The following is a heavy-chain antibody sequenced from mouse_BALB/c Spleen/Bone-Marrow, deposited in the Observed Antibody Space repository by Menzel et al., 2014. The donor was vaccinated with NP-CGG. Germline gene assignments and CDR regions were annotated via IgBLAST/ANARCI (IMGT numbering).Heavy chain of an antibody. CDR1: GFDFSRYW. CDR2: INPGSSAI. CDR3: ARSAYYALDY. V-gene: IGHV4-2*02. J-gene: IGHJ4*01. Sequence: EVQLVESGGGLVPPGGSLKLPCAASGFDFSRYWMSWARQAPGKGQEWIGEINPGSSAINYTPSLKDKFIISRDNAKNTLYLQMSKVRSEDTALYYCARSAYYALDYWGQGTSVTVSS.